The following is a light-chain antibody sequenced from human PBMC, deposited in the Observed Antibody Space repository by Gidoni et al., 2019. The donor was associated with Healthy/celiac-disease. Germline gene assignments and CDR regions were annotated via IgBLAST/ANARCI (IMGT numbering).Light chain of an antibody. V-gene: IGKV4-1*01. Sequence: DIVMTQSPHSSAVSLGERATINCKSSQSVLYSSNNKNYLAWYQQKPEQTRKLLIYCASTRESEVPDRYSGSGSGTDFTLTIGSLQAGGVAVSSCQQSDSTPITFGQGTRLEIK. CDR2: CAS. CDR3: QQSDSTPIT. CDR1: QSVLYSSNNKNY. J-gene: IGKJ5*01.